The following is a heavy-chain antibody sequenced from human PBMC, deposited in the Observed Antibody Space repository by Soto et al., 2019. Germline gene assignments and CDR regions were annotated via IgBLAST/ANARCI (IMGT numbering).Heavy chain of an antibody. CDR2: IRATAVTT. V-gene: IGHV3-23*01. CDR1: GFGFSGFA. J-gene: IGHJ4*02. Sequence: GGSLRLSCAASGFGFSGFAMNWVRQTPGKGLEWLSAIRATAVTTYYADSVKGRFTISRDNSKNMLYLQMNSLRAEDTAVYYCAKENGIVGANRGIFHYWGQGTPVTVSS. CDR3: AKENGIVGANRGIFHY. D-gene: IGHD1-26*01.